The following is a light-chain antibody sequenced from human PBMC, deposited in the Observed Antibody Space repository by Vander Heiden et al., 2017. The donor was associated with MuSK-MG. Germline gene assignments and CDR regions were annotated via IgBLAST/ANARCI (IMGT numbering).Light chain of an antibody. V-gene: IGLV2-8*01. J-gene: IGLJ2*01. Sequence: QSALTHPPSASGSPGQSVTISCTGISSDVSWYQHHPGKAPKLIIDAVSQRPSRGPDRFSGSKSGNTASLTVSGLQAQDEADYYCSSDAGGNNLLFGGGTKLTVL. CDR2: AVS. CDR3: SSDAGGNNLL. CDR1: SSDV.